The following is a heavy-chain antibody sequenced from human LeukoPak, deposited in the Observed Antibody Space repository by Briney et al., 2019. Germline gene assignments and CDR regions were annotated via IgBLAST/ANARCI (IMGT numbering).Heavy chain of an antibody. Sequence: GGSLRLSCTASGFTFGDYAMSWVRQAPGKGLEWVGFIRSKAYGGTTEYAASVKGRFTISRDDSKSIAYLQMNSLKTEDTAVYYCTREGRQGRSWDYWGQGTLVTVSS. CDR1: GFTFGDYA. D-gene: IGHD6-13*01. J-gene: IGHJ4*02. CDR3: TREGRQGRSWDY. CDR2: IRSKAYGGTT. V-gene: IGHV3-49*04.